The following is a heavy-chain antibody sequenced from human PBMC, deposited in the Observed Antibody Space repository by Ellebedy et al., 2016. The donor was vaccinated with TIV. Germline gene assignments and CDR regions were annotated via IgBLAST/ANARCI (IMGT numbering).Heavy chain of an antibody. CDR3: ARADYDSSGYRFYYYGMDV. Sequence: ASVKVSCXASGYTFTNYYMHWVRQAPGQGLEWMGIINPSGGSTSYAQKFQGRVTMTRDTSTSTVYMELSSLRSEDTAVYYCARADYDSSGYRFYYYGMDVWGQGTTVTVSS. V-gene: IGHV1-46*01. D-gene: IGHD3-22*01. CDR2: INPSGGST. CDR1: GYTFTNYY. J-gene: IGHJ6*02.